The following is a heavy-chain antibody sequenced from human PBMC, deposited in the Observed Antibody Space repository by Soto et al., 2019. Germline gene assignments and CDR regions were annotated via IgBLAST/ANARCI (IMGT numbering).Heavy chain of an antibody. V-gene: IGHV1-69*05. J-gene: IGHJ6*02. CDR1: GGTFSSYA. CDR3: AILSSSWYYYYYYGMDV. D-gene: IGHD6-13*01. Sequence: SVKVSCKASGGTFSSYAISWVRQAPGQGLEWMGGIIPIFGTANYAQKFQGRVTITTDTSTSTAYMELSSLRSDDTAVYYCAILSSSWYYYYYYGMDVWGQGTTVTVSS. CDR2: IIPIFGTA.